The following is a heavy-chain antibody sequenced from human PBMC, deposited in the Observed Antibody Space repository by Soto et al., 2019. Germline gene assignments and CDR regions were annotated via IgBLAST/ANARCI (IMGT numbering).Heavy chain of an antibody. Sequence: GGSLRLSCAASGFTFSSYSMNWVRQAPGKGLEWVSSISSSSSYIYYADSVKGRFTISRDNAKNSLYLQMNSLRAEDTAVYYCARFLDYGGNSYFDYCGQGTLVTVSS. J-gene: IGHJ4*02. D-gene: IGHD4-17*01. CDR1: GFTFSSYS. CDR3: ARFLDYGGNSYFDY. V-gene: IGHV3-21*01. CDR2: ISSSSSYI.